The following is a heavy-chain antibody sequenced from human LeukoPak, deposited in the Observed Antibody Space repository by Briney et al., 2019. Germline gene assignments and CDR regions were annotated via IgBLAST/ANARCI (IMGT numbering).Heavy chain of an antibody. CDR2: INPSGGST. CDR3: ARGDYDILTGYPYYYGMDV. V-gene: IGHV1-46*01. Sequence: ASVKVSCKASGYTFTSYYMHWVRQAPGQGLEWMGIINPSGGSTSYAQKFQGRVTMTRDTSTSTVYMELSSLRSEDTAVYYCARGDYDILTGYPYYYGMDVWGQGTTVTASS. J-gene: IGHJ6*02. CDR1: GYTFTSYY. D-gene: IGHD3-9*01.